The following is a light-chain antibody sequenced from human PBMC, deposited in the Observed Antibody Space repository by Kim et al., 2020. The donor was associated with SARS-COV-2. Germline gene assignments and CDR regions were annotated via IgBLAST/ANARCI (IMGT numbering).Light chain of an antibody. V-gene: IGKV1-39*01. CDR1: QSISSH. J-gene: IGKJ3*01. CDR2: AAS. Sequence: DIQMTQSPSTLSVSVGDRVTITCRTTQSISSHLNWYQQKPGRAPKLLISAASTLQGGVPSRFSGSGSETDFTLTIRSLQPEDFATYFCQQSYITPFTFGPGTKVDIK. CDR3: QQSYITPFT.